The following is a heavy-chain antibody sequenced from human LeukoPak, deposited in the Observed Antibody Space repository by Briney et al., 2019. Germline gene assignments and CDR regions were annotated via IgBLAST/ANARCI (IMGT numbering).Heavy chain of an antibody. D-gene: IGHD5-18*01. CDR2: IYYSGST. CDR1: GASISSYY. J-gene: IGHJ4*02. CDR3: ARGYEGYLDY. Sequence: PSETLSLTCTVSGASISSYYWSWIRQPPGKGLEWIGYIYYSGSTNYNPSLKSRVTISVDTSKNQFSLKLSSVTAADTAVYYCARGYEGYLDYWGQGTLVTVSS. V-gene: IGHV4-59*08.